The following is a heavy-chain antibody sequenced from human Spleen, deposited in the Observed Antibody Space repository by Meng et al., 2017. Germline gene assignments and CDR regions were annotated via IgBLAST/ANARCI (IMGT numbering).Heavy chain of an antibody. CDR1: GGSVSSISYY. D-gene: IGHD6-19*01. Sequence: LQEAGQELVRPPETLSLPCTVSGGSVSSISYYWSWIRQPPGRGLEWIGDISYSGSTRYNSSLMSRVTISVDTSKNQFSLKLSSVTAADTAVYYCASQEESGWYAYPGYWGQGTLVTVSS. CDR3: ASQEESGWYAYPGY. V-gene: IGHV4-61*01. J-gene: IGHJ4*02. CDR2: ISYSGST.